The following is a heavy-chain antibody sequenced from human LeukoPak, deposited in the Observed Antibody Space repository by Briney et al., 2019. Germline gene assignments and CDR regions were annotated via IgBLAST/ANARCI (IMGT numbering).Heavy chain of an antibody. D-gene: IGHD6-19*01. CDR2: ISYDGSNK. Sequence: PGGSLRLSCAASGFTFSSYAMSWVRQAPGKGLEWVAVISYDGSNKYYADSVKGRFTISRDNSKNTLFLQMNSLRAEDTAVYYCARDRGWRGFFDYWGQGTLVTVSS. V-gene: IGHV3-30*04. CDR1: GFTFSSYA. CDR3: ARDRGWRGFFDY. J-gene: IGHJ4*02.